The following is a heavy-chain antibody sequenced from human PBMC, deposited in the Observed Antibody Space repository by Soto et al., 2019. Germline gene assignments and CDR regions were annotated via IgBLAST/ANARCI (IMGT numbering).Heavy chain of an antibody. J-gene: IGHJ6*02. CDR1: GFTFSSYG. Sequence: PGGSLRLSCAASGFTFSSYGMHWVRQALGKGLEWVAVISYDGSNKYYADSVKGRFTISRDNSKNTLYLQMNSLRAEDTAVYYCAKDLIAAAGTLTDYYYYYGMDVWGQGTTVTVSS. CDR3: AKDLIAAAGTLTDYYYYYGMDV. D-gene: IGHD6-13*01. CDR2: ISYDGSNK. V-gene: IGHV3-30*18.